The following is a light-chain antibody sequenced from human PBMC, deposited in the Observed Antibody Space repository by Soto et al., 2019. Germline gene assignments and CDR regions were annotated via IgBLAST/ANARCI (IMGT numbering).Light chain of an antibody. J-gene: IGKJ1*01. CDR2: WAS. Sequence: DIVMTQSPDSLAVSLGERATINCKSSQSVLYSSNNKNYLAWYQQKPGQPPKLLIYWASTRESRVPDRVSGSGSGTDFTLTISSLQAEDVAVYYCQQYYRPWTFGQGTKVAIK. CDR3: QQYYRPWT. V-gene: IGKV4-1*01. CDR1: QSVLYSSNNKNY.